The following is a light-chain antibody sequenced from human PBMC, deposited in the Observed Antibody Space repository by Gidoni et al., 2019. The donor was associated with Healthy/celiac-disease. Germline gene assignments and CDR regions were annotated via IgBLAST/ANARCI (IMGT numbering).Light chain of an antibody. Sequence: QSALTQPASVSVSPGQSLTISCTGTSSDVGSYNLVSWYHQHPGKAPKLMIYEGSKRPSGVSNRFSGSKSGNTASLTISGLQAEDEADYYCCSYAGSSTLVFGGGTKLTVL. CDR2: EGS. CDR1: SSDVGSYNL. V-gene: IGLV2-23*01. CDR3: CSYAGSSTLV. J-gene: IGLJ3*02.